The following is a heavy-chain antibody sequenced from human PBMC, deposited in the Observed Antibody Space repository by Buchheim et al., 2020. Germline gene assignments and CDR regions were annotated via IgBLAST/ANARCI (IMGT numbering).Heavy chain of an antibody. CDR1: GYTFTSYG. V-gene: IGHV1-18*01. D-gene: IGHD2-15*01. CDR2: ISAYNGNT. J-gene: IGHJ4*02. Sequence: QVQLVQSGAEVKKPGASVKVSCKASGYTFTSYGISWVRQAPGQGLEWMGWISAYNGNTNYAQKLQSRVTMTTDTSTSTAYMELRSLRSDDTAVYYCARDLLAEGFPARVVVAATDYWGQGTL. CDR3: ARDLLAEGFPARVVVAATDY.